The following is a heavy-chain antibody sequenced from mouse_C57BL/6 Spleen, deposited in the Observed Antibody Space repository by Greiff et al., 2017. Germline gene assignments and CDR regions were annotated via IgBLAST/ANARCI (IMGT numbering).Heavy chain of an antibody. J-gene: IGHJ1*03. Sequence: QVQLQQSGAELVRPGASVTLSCKASGYTFTDYEMHWVKQTPVHGLEWIGAIDPETGGTAYNQKFKGKAILTADKSSSTAYMELRSLTSGDSAVYYCASDTTVVGHGYFDVWGTGTTVTVSS. CDR3: ASDTTVVGHGYFDV. CDR2: IDPETGGT. D-gene: IGHD1-1*01. V-gene: IGHV1-15*01. CDR1: GYTFTDYE.